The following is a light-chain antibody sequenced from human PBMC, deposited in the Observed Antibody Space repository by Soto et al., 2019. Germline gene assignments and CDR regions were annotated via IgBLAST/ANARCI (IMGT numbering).Light chain of an antibody. CDR2: DTS. V-gene: IGKV3-20*01. CDR3: QQYGSSGT. J-gene: IGKJ1*01. CDR1: QTLSSSF. Sequence: EIVMTQSPGTLSLSPGERATLSCRTSQTLSSSFLAWYQQTPGQAPRLLIYDTSTRAIDIPDRFSGSGSGTDFTLTISRLEPEDFAVYYCQQYGSSGTFGQGTKVDIK.